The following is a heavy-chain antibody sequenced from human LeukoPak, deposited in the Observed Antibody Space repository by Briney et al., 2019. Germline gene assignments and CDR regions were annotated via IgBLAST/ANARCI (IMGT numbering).Heavy chain of an antibody. CDR3: ARERLRAAAGIRDWFDP. CDR2: MNPNSGNT. Sequence: GASVKVSCKASGYTFTSYDINWVRQATGQGLEWMGWMNPNSGNTGYAQKFQGRVTMTRNTSISTAYMELSSLRSEDTAVYYCARERLRAAAGIRDWFDPWGQGTLVTVSS. J-gene: IGHJ5*02. V-gene: IGHV1-8*01. CDR1: GYTFTSYD. D-gene: IGHD6-13*01.